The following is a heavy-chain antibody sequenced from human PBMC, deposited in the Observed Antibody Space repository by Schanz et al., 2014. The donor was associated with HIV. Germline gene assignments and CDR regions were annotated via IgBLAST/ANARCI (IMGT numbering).Heavy chain of an antibody. V-gene: IGHV3-48*02. CDR2: ISGSSSTI. Sequence: EVQLVESGGGLVKPGGSLRLSCAASEFTFRNAWMNWVRQAPGKGLEWISYISGSSSTIYYAGSVKGRFTISRDNAKNSLFLQMNSLKDDDTAVYYCAREAYYFDFWNGQYYYYGLDVWGQGTTVTVSS. CDR1: EFTFRNAW. J-gene: IGHJ6*02. CDR3: AREAYYFDFWNGQYYYYGLDV. D-gene: IGHD3-3*01.